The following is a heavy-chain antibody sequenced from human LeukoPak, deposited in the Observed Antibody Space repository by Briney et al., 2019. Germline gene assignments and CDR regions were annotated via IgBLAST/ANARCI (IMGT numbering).Heavy chain of an antibody. CDR1: GFTFSSYE. V-gene: IGHV3-48*03. CDR2: ISSSGSTI. D-gene: IGHD7-27*01. Sequence: GGSLRLSCAASGFTFSSYEMNWVRQAPGKGLEWVSYISSSGSTIYYADSVKGRFTISRDNSKNTLYLQMNSLKAEDTAVYYCAKDRTYPDWGSYYFDYWGQGTLVTVSS. CDR3: AKDRTYPDWGSYYFDY. J-gene: IGHJ4*02.